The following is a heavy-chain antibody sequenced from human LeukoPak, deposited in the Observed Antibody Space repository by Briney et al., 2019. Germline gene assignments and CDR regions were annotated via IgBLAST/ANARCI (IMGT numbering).Heavy chain of an antibody. J-gene: IGHJ6*03. Sequence: ASVKVSCKASGGTFSSYAISWVRQAPGQGLEWMGGIIPIFGTANYAQKFQGRVTITANESTSTAYMELSSLRSEDTAVYYCAREQGGVAARPEYYYYMDVWGKGTTVTVSS. CDR1: GGTFSSYA. D-gene: IGHD6-6*01. V-gene: IGHV1-69*13. CDR2: IIPIFGTA. CDR3: AREQGGVAARPEYYYYMDV.